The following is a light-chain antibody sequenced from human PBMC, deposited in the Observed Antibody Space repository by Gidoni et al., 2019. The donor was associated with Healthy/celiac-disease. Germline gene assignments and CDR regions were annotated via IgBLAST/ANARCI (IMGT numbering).Light chain of an antibody. CDR3: QQYYSFLIT. V-gene: IGKV1-8*01. CDR1: QGISSY. J-gene: IGKJ5*01. CDR2: AAS. Sequence: AIRRTQSPSSLSASTGDRVTITCRASQGISSYLAWYQQKPGKAPKLLIYAASTLQSGVPSRFSGSGSGTDFTLTISCLQSEDFATYYCQQYYSFLITFXQXTRLEIK.